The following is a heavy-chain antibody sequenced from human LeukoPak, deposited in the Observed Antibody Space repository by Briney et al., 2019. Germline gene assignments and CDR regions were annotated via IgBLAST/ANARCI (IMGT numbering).Heavy chain of an antibody. J-gene: IGHJ4*02. V-gene: IGHV1-18*01. CDR3: ARVNIYGSGVSHSDY. Sequence: ASVKVSCKATGYTFTSYGISWVRQAPGQGLEWMGWISAYNGNTNYAQKLQGRVTMTTDTSTSTAYMELRSLRSDDTAVYYCARVNIYGSGVSHSDYWGQGTLVTVSS. D-gene: IGHD3-10*01. CDR1: GYTFTSYG. CDR2: ISAYNGNT.